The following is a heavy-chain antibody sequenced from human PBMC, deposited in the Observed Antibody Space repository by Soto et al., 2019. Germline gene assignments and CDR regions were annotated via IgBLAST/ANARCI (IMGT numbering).Heavy chain of an antibody. Sequence: GGSLRLSCAASGFTFSSYWMSWVRQAPGKGLEWVANIKQDGSEKYYVDSVKGRFTISRDNAKNSLYLQMNSLRAEDTAVYYCARNSIAARLSVYYYYYRDVWGKGTTVTVSS. CDR3: ARNSIAARLSVYYYYYRDV. J-gene: IGHJ6*03. CDR1: GFTFSSYW. CDR2: IKQDGSEK. V-gene: IGHV3-7*03. D-gene: IGHD6-6*01.